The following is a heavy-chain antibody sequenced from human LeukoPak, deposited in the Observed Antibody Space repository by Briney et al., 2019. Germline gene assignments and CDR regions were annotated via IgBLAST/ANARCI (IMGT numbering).Heavy chain of an antibody. D-gene: IGHD3-10*01. CDR1: GFTFSSYA. CDR2: LSGSGDST. Sequence: GWSLRLSCAASGFTFSSYAMSWVRQAPGKGLEWVSGLSGSGDSTYYADSVKGRFTISRDNSKNTLYLQMNSLRAEDTAVYYCAKYFTHYYGSGSSVDYWGQGTLVTVSS. J-gene: IGHJ4*02. CDR3: AKYFTHYYGSGSSVDY. V-gene: IGHV3-23*01.